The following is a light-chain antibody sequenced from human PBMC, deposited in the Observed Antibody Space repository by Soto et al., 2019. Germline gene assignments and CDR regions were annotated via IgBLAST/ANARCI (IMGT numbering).Light chain of an antibody. CDR3: ASLTRSTTVV. V-gene: IGLV2-14*03. Sequence: QSALTQPASVSGFPLQSIAVSCTGTYSDIGAYKYVSWYQQHPGQVPKLIIYDVSSRPPGVSDRFSGSKSGNTASLTISGLQAEDETDSYCASLTRSTTVVFGGGTKVTV. J-gene: IGLJ3*02. CDR1: YSDIGAYKY. CDR2: DVS.